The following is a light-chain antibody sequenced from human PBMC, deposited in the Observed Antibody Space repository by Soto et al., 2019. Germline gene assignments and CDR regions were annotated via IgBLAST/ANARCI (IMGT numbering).Light chain of an antibody. Sequence: DIQMTQSPSSVSASVGDRVTITCRASQGIRSWLAWYQQRPGKAPKLLISAASSLQSAVPSRFSGSGSGTEFTLTISSLQPDDSAPYYCQQSDTFPATFGGGTKVEIK. CDR3: QQSDTFPAT. CDR2: AAS. CDR1: QGIRSW. V-gene: IGKV1D-12*01. J-gene: IGKJ4*01.